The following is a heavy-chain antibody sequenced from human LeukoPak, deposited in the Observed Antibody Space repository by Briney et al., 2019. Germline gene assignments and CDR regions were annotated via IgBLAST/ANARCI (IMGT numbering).Heavy chain of an antibody. V-gene: IGHV4-59*08. J-gene: IGHJ4*02. CDR1: GGSISSYY. Sequence: SETLSLTCTVSGGSISSYYWSWIRQPPGKGLEWTGYIYYSGSTNYNPSLKSRVTISVDTSKNQFSLKLSSVTAADTAVYYCARLYGQFDSSGYYSPFDYWGQGTLVTVSS. D-gene: IGHD3-22*01. CDR2: IYYSGST. CDR3: ARLYGQFDSSGYYSPFDY.